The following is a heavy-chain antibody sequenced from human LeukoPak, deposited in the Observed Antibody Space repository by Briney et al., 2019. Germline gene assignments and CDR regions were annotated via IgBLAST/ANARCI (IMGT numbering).Heavy chain of an antibody. CDR1: GFTFSPYW. D-gene: IGHD2-15*01. CDR3: AGGAGWLSDY. Sequence: GGSLRLSCAASGFTFSPYWMNWFRQAPGKGLAWVALIKEDGSEELYDGSVEGRFTISRDSGKNSLYLQMNSLRAEDTAVYYCAGGAGWLSDYWGQGTLVTVSS. J-gene: IGHJ4*02. V-gene: IGHV3-7*03. CDR2: IKEDGSEE.